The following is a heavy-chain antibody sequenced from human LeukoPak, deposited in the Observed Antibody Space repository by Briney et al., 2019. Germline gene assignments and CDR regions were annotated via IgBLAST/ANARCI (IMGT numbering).Heavy chain of an antibody. CDR3: AREYVADCSSTSCTYYYYYYMDV. CDR2: IYSGGST. J-gene: IGHJ6*03. CDR1: GFTFSSYS. V-gene: IGHV3-66*02. Sequence: PGGSLRLSCAASGFTFSSYSMNWVRQAPGKGLEWVSVIYSGGSTYYADSVKGRFTISRDNSKNTLYLQMNSLRAEDTAVYYCAREYVADCSSTSCTYYYYYYMDVWGKGTTVTVSS. D-gene: IGHD2-2*01.